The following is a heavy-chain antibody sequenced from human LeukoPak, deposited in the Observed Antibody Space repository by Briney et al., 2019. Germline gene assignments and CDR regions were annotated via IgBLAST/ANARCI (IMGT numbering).Heavy chain of an antibody. CDR2: IYYSGST. Sequence: SETLSLTCTVSGGSISSSSYYWGWIRQPPGKGLEWIGSIYYSGSTYYNPSLRSRVTISVDTSKNQFSLKLSSVTAADTAVYYCATLPSDSSGKHWGQGTLVTVSS. V-gene: IGHV4-39*01. CDR1: GGSISSSSYY. J-gene: IGHJ4*02. CDR3: ATLPSDSSGKH. D-gene: IGHD3-22*01.